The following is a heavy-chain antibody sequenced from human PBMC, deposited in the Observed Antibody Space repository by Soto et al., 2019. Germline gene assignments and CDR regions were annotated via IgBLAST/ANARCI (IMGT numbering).Heavy chain of an antibody. CDR3: AREGSTGDLDY. CDR1: GGTFSGYA. Sequence: SVKVSFKASGGTFSGYAISWVRQAPGQGLEWMGGIIPIFGTANYAQKFQGRVTITADESTSTAYMGLSSLRSGDTAVYYCAREGSTGDLDYWGQGTLVPSPQ. CDR2: IIPIFGTA. J-gene: IGHJ4*02. D-gene: IGHD7-27*01. V-gene: IGHV1-69*13.